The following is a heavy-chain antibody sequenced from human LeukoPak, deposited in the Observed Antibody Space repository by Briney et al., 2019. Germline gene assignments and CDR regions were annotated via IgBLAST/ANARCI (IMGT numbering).Heavy chain of an antibody. CDR1: GYRFTSYW. V-gene: IGHV5-51*01. J-gene: IGHJ4*02. Sequence: GESLKISCEGSGYRFTSYWIGWVRQMPGKGLEWMGIIFPGDSDTRYNPSFQGQVTFSTDKSINTAYLQWSSLEASDTAMYYCARSHSDNYFHYLDYWGQGTLVTVSS. CDR2: IFPGDSDT. D-gene: IGHD2/OR15-2a*01. CDR3: ARSHSDNYFHYLDY.